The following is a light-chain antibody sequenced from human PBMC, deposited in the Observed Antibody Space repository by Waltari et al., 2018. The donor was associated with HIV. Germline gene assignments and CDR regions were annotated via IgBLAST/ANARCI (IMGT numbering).Light chain of an antibody. J-gene: IGLJ2*01. CDR2: EVS. Sequence: QSALTQPPSASGSPGQSVTISCTGSSSDIGGYDYVSWYQQHPGKVPKVMIYEVSKRPSGVPDRFSGSKSGNTASLTVSGLQPEDEADYYCSSYGGINKLLFGGGTKLTVL. V-gene: IGLV2-8*01. CDR1: SSDIGGYDY. CDR3: SSYGGINKLL.